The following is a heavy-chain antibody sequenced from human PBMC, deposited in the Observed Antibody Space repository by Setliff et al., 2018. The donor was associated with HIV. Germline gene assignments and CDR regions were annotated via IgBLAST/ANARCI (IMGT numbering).Heavy chain of an antibody. CDR1: DGSISSYY. D-gene: IGHD3-22*01. J-gene: IGHJ3*02. CDR3: ARHGHFYDSSSSDAFDI. CDR2: IYYSGST. Sequence: SETLSLTCNVSDGSISSYYWSWIRQPPGEGLEWIGYIYYSGSTNFNPSLESRLAMSVDMSKNHFSLKLRSVTAADTAVYYCARHGHFYDSSSSDAFDIWGHGTMVTVSS. V-gene: IGHV4-59*08.